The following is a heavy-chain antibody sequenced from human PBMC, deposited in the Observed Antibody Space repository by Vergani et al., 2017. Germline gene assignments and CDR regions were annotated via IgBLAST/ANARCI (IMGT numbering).Heavy chain of an antibody. CDR3: ATFIMITFGGVIARDAFDI. Sequence: QVQLVQSGAEVKKPGSSVKVSCKASGGTFSSYAISWVRQAPGQGLEWMGGIIPIFGTANYAQKFQGRVTITADESTSTAYMELSSLRSEDTAVYYCATFIMITFGGVIARDAFDIWGQGTMVTVSS. CDR2: IIPIFGTA. J-gene: IGHJ3*02. D-gene: IGHD3-16*02. CDR1: GGTFSSYA. V-gene: IGHV1-69*01.